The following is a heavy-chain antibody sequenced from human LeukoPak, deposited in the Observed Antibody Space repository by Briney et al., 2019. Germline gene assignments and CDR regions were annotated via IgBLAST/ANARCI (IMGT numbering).Heavy chain of an antibody. D-gene: IGHD3-22*01. CDR3: ARSGHGDSSGYYYDY. J-gene: IGHJ4*02. V-gene: IGHV3-30*03. CDR1: GFTSTTYG. Sequence: GGSLRLSCAVSGFTSTTYGMHWVRQAPGKGLEWVALISFDGSEKYYADSVKGRFTISRDNSKNTLYLQMNSLRAEDTALYYCARSGHGDSSGYYYDYWGQGTLVTVSS. CDR2: ISFDGSEK.